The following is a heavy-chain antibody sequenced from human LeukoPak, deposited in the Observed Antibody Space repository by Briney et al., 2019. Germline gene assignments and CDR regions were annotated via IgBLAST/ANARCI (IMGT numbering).Heavy chain of an antibody. CDR3: AKYQYYYDSSGDHAFDI. V-gene: IGHV3-23*01. D-gene: IGHD3-22*01. Sequence: GGSLRLSCAASGFTFSSYAMSWVRQAPGKGLEWVSAISGSGGSTYYADSVKGRFTISRDNSKNTLYLQMNSLRAEDTAVYYCAKYQYYYDSSGDHAFDIWGQGTMVTVSS. CDR1: GFTFSSYA. J-gene: IGHJ3*02. CDR2: ISGSGGST.